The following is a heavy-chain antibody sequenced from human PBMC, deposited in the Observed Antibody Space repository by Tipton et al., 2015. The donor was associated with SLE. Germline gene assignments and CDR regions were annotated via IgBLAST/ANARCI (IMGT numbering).Heavy chain of an antibody. V-gene: IGHV3-23*01. CDR2: ISGSGGST. CDR3: AKAWDITGTKGAFDI. CDR1: GFTFSSYA. J-gene: IGHJ3*02. D-gene: IGHD1/OR15-1a*01. Sequence: SLRLSCAASGFTFSSYAMSWVRQAPGKGLEWVSAISGSGGSTYYADSVKGRFTISRDNAKNSLYLQMNSLRAEDTAVYYCAKAWDITGTKGAFDIWGQGTMVTDSS.